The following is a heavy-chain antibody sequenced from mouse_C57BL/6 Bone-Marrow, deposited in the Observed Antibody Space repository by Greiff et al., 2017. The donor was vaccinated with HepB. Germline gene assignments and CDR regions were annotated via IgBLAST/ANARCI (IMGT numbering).Heavy chain of an antibody. CDR1: GFTFSDYY. V-gene: IGHV5-4*02. D-gene: IGHD1-1*01. CDR3: ARDRGNGRGFDY. J-gene: IGHJ2*01. Sequence: EVQGVESGGGLVKPGGSLKLSCAASGFTFSDYYMYWVRQTPEKRLEWVATISDGGSYTYYPDSVKGRFTISRDNAKNNLYLQMSSLKSEDTAMYYCARDRGNGRGFDYWGQGTTLTGSS. CDR2: ISDGGSYT.